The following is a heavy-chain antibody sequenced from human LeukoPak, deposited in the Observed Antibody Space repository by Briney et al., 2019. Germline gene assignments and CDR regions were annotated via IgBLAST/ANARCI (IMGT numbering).Heavy chain of an antibody. CDR2: INWNGDNT. D-gene: IGHD3-9*01. Sequence: GGSLRLSCAASGFTFDDYGMSWVRQAPGKGLEWVSGINWNGDNTNYADSLKGRFTISRDNAKNSLYLQMNSLRAEDTALYYCAIGSTHYDVLTGYHYYFDYWGQGTLVTVSS. CDR1: GFTFDDYG. V-gene: IGHV3-20*04. J-gene: IGHJ4*02. CDR3: AIGSTHYDVLTGYHYYFDY.